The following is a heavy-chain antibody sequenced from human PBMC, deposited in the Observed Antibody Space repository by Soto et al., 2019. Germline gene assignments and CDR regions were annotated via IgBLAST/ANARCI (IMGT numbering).Heavy chain of an antibody. J-gene: IGHJ6*02. Sequence: ASVKVSCKASGYTFTSYYMHWVRQAPGQGLEWMGIINPSGGSTSYAQKFQGRVTMTRDTSTSTVYMELSSLRSEDTAVYYCARRARLLWFGEQPSITAGMDVWGQGTTVTVSS. CDR2: INPSGGST. CDR3: ARRARLLWFGEQPSITAGMDV. CDR1: GYTFTSYY. D-gene: IGHD3-10*01. V-gene: IGHV1-46*01.